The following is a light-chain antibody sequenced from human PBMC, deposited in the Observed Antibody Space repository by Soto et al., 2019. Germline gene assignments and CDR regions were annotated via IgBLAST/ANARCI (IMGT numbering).Light chain of an antibody. CDR3: QQARRFTIT. CDR2: AAS. CDR1: QDISNW. J-gene: IGKJ5*01. Sequence: DIQMTQSPSSVSASVGDRVTISCRASQDISNWLAWYQQKPGEAPKFLIYAASKLQSGVPSKFSVSGSGTDFTLTSSSLQPEDFSVYYWQQARRFTITYGKGTRLEIK. V-gene: IGKV1-12*01.